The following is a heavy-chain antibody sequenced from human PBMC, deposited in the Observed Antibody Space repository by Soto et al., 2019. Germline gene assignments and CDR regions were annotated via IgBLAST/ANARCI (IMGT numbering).Heavy chain of an antibody. J-gene: IGHJ5*02. CDR1: GGSISSSNW. V-gene: IGHV4-4*02. CDR2: IYHSGST. D-gene: IGHD3-3*01. Sequence: SETLSLTCAVSGGSISSSNWWSWVRQPPGKGLEWIGEIYHSGSTNYNPSLKSRVTISVDKSKNQFSLKLSSVTAADTAVYYCASSYYDFWSGYFSWGQGTLVTVSS. CDR3: ASSYYDFWSGYFS.